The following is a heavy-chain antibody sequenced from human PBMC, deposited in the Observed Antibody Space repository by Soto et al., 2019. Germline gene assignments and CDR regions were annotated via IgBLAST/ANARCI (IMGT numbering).Heavy chain of an antibody. Sequence: DVQLVESGGGLVKPGGSLTLSCAASGFTFSSYSLSWVRQAPGKGLEWVSSISSGHGDIYYADSVKGRFIGSRDNAKNLLFLQMNNLRVEDTAVYYCALLTSGWYRDFDFWGQGTLVTVSS. CDR3: ALLTSGWYRDFDF. J-gene: IGHJ4*02. V-gene: IGHV3-21*01. CDR1: GFTFSSYS. CDR2: ISSGHGDI. D-gene: IGHD6-19*01.